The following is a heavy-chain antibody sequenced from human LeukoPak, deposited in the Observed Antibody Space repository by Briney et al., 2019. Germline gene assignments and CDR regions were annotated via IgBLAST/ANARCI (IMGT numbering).Heavy chain of an antibody. Sequence: ASVKVSCKASGYTFTSYGISWVRQAPGQGLEWMGWISAYNFNTNYAQKLQGRVTLTTDTSTSTAYMELRGLRSDDTAVYFCARGTAQPHDYWGQGTQVTVSS. V-gene: IGHV1-18*01. CDR1: GYTFTSYG. CDR2: ISAYNFNT. D-gene: IGHD2-2*01. J-gene: IGHJ4*02. CDR3: ARGTAQPHDY.